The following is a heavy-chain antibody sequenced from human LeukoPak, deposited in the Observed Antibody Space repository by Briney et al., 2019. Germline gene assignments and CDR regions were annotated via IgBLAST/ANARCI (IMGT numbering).Heavy chain of an antibody. CDR2: INHSGST. J-gene: IGHJ4*02. D-gene: IGHD1-26*01. CDR1: GGSISSSSYY. CDR3: ARKATDFDY. V-gene: IGHV4-39*07. Sequence: SETLSLTCTVSGGSISSSSYYWSWIRQPPGKGLEWIGEINHSGSTNYNPSLKSRVTISVDTSKNQFSLKLSSVTAADTAVYYCARKATDFDYWGQGTLVTVSS.